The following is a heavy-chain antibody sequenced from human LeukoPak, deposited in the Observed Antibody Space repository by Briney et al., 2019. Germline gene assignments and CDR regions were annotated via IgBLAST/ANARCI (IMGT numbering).Heavy chain of an antibody. V-gene: IGHV1-2*04. D-gene: IGHD3-22*01. J-gene: IGHJ4*02. CDR1: GYTFTGCY. Sequence: ASVKVSCKASGYTFTGCYMHWVRPAPGQGLEWMGWINPNSGGTNYAQKFQGWVTMTRDTSISTAYMELSRLRSDDTAVYYCARYYDSSGSFDYWGQGTLVTVSS. CDR2: INPNSGGT. CDR3: ARYYDSSGSFDY.